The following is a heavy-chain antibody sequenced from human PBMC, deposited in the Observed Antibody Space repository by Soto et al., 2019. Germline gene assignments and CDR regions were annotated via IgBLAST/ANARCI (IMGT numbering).Heavy chain of an antibody. D-gene: IGHD3-9*01. CDR2: INWNGGST. CDR1: GFTFDDYG. CDR3: ARANYDILTGYSIYPDY. J-gene: IGHJ4*02. Sequence: GGSLRLSCAASGFTFDDYGMSWVRQAPGKGLEWVSGINWNGGSTGYADSVKGRFTISRDNAKNSLYLQMNSLRAEDTALYYCARANYDILTGYSIYPDYWGQGTLVTVSS. V-gene: IGHV3-20*04.